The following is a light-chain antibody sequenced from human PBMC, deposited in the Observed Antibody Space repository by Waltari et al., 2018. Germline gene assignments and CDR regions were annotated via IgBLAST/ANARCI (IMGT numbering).Light chain of an antibody. CDR3: HQYAFSPLT. CDR1: QTIGKNY. Sequence: EIVLTQSPGTLSLSPGARVTLSCRASQTIGKNYLAWFQQRPGQAPRLLIYNASSRAAGIPDRFSGSGSGTDFTLTISRLEPEDFAVFYCHQYAFSPLTFGGGTKVVIK. V-gene: IGKV3-20*01. CDR2: NAS. J-gene: IGKJ4*01.